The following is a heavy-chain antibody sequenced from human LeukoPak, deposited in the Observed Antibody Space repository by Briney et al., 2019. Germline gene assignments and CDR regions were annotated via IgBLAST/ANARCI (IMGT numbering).Heavy chain of an antibody. Sequence: SETLSLTCTVSGYSISSGYYWGWIRQPPGKGLEWIGSIYHSGSTYYNPSLKSRVTISVDTSKNQFSLKLSSVTAADTAVYYCARQGLVYSRSDYYYYMDVWGKGTTVTISS. CDR3: ARQGLVYSRSDYYYYMDV. CDR1: GYSISSGYY. D-gene: IGHD6-13*01. V-gene: IGHV4-38-2*02. J-gene: IGHJ6*03. CDR2: IYHSGST.